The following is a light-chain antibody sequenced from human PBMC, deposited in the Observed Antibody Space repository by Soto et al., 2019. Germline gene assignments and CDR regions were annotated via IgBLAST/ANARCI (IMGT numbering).Light chain of an antibody. V-gene: IGLV1-40*01. Sequence: QSALTQPPSVSGAPGQRVTISCTGNNSNIGAGYDVHWYQQLPGTAPKLLIYGYNDRPSGVPDRFSGSRSGTSASLAITGLQAEDEADYHCQSYDTSLHVVIGGGTKLTVL. CDR1: NSNIGAGYD. CDR2: GYN. CDR3: QSYDTSLHVV. J-gene: IGLJ2*01.